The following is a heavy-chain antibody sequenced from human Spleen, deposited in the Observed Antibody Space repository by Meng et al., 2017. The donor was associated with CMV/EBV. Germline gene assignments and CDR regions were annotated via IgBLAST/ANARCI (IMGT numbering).Heavy chain of an antibody. V-gene: IGHV4-30-4*08. Sequence: LRLSCTVSGGSISSGGYYWSWIRQHPGKGLEWIGYIYYSGSTYYNPSLKSRVTISVDTSKNQFSLKLSSVTAADTAVYYCARYSYGLDDAFDIWGQGTTVTVSS. CDR3: ARYSYGLDDAFDI. J-gene: IGHJ3*02. CDR2: IYYSGST. D-gene: IGHD5-18*01. CDR1: GGSISSGGYY.